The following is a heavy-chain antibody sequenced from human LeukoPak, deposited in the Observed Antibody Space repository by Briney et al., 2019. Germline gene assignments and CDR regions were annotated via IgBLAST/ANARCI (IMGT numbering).Heavy chain of an antibody. Sequence: PGGSLRLSCAASGFTFSTYNVNWVRQAPGKGLEWVSYISSSGSTIYYADSVKGRFTISRDNAKNSLYLQRNSLRDADTAVYYCARDYGYYGSYWGQGTLVTVSS. CDR3: ARDYGYYGSY. V-gene: IGHV3-48*02. CDR2: ISSSGSTI. CDR1: GFTFSTYN. D-gene: IGHD3-10*01. J-gene: IGHJ4*02.